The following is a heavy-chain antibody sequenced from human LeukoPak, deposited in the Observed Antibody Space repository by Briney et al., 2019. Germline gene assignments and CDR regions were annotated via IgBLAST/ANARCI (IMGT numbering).Heavy chain of an antibody. J-gene: IGHJ4*02. V-gene: IGHV1-46*01. Sequence: ASVKVSCKASGYTFTSYYMHWVRQAPGQGLEWMGIINPNGGSTSYAQKFQGRVTMTRDTSTSTVYMELSSLRSEDTAVYYCARGGAMVKIPTYYFDYWGQGTLVTVSS. CDR3: ARGGAMVKIPTYYFDY. CDR1: GYTFTSYY. D-gene: IGHD5-18*01. CDR2: INPNGGST.